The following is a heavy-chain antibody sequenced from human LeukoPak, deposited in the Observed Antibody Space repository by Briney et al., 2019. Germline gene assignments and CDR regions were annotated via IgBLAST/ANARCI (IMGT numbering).Heavy chain of an antibody. CDR2: INAADGNT. CDR1: GQSFTIYT. Sequence: GASVKVSCKTSGQSFTIYTLHWVRQAPGQRLEWMGWINAADGNTKYSQKFQGRVIITRDSSANTAYMELSSLTSEDSAVYYCASSRSKRITTNRGVREYYYGMDVWGQGTTVTVSS. J-gene: IGHJ6*02. D-gene: IGHD3-10*01. CDR3: ASSRSKRITTNRGVREYYYGMDV. V-gene: IGHV1-3*01.